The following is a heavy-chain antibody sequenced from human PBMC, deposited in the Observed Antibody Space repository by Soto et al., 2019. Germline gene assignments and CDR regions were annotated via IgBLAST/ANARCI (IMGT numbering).Heavy chain of an antibody. D-gene: IGHD5-18*01. V-gene: IGHV1-18*04. CDR3: AKSPYSYGISYYFDY. CDR1: GYTFANYG. CDR2: ISAYTGST. Sequence: ASVKVSCKASGYTFANYGVGWVRQAPGQGLVWMAWISAYTGSTNYAQEFQGRVAVTTDTSTSTASMEVRSLRSDDTAVYYCAKSPYSYGISYYFDYWGQGTLVTVSS. J-gene: IGHJ4*02.